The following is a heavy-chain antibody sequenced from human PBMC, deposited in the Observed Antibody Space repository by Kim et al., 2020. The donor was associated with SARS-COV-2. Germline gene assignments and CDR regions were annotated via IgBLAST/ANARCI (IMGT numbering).Heavy chain of an antibody. Sequence: ADTGKGRFTISRANTKNTLYLQMNSLRAEDTAVYYCAKDRSKHKGEHSHWGQGTLVTVSS. D-gene: IGHD2-15*01. J-gene: IGHJ4*02. CDR3: AKDRSKHKGEHSH. V-gene: IGHV3-23*01.